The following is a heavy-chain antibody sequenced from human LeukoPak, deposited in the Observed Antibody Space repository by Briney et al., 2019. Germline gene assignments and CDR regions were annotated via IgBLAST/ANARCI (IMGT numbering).Heavy chain of an antibody. CDR2: IWYGGSNK. V-gene: IGHV3-33*01. D-gene: IGHD3-3*01. J-gene: IGHJ6*02. CDR3: ARNVLRVVDYYYYGMDV. CDR1: GFTFSSYG. Sequence: GGSLRLSCAASGFTFSSYGMHWVRQAPGKGLEWVAVIWYGGSNKYYADSVKGRFTISGDNSKNTLYLQMNSLRAEDTAVYYCARNVLRVVDYYYYGMDVWGQGTTVTVSS.